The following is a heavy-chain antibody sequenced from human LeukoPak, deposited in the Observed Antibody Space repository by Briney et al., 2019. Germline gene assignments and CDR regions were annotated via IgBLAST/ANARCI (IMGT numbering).Heavy chain of an antibody. CDR2: ISAYNGNT. CDR1: GYTFTSYG. D-gene: IGHD3-22*01. J-gene: IGHJ4*02. CDR3: ARADWVTMIESAFDY. V-gene: IGHV1-18*01. Sequence: ASVKVSCKGSGYTFTSYGISWVRQAPGQGLEWMGWISAYNGNTNYAQKLQGRVTMTTDTSTSTAYMELRSLRSDDTAVYYCARADWVTMIESAFDYWGQGTLVTVSS.